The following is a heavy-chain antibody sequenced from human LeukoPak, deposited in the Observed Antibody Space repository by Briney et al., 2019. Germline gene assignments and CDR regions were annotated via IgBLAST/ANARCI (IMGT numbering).Heavy chain of an antibody. CDR2: ISAYNGNT. Sequence: GASVKVSCKASGYTFTSYGISWVRQAPGQGLEWMGWISAYNGNTNYAQKLQGRVTMTTDTSTSTAYMELRSLRSDDTAVYYCARDRTYYYDSSGYYYWFDYWGQGTLVTVSS. V-gene: IGHV1-18*01. CDR3: ARDRTYYYDSSGYYYWFDY. CDR1: GYTFTSYG. J-gene: IGHJ4*02. D-gene: IGHD3-22*01.